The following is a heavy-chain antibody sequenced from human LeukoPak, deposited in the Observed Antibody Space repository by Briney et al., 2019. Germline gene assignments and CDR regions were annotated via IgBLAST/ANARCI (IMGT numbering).Heavy chain of an antibody. D-gene: IGHD3-10*01. CDR3: VKDRGQGYYFDY. CDR2: ISGDGGST. CDR1: GFSFSTFA. J-gene: IGHJ4*02. Sequence: PGGSLRLSCSASGFSFSTFAMHWVRQAPGKGLEYVSTISGDGGSTYYADSVKGRFTISRDNSRNTLFLQMSSLRAEDTAVYYCVKDRGQGYYFDYWDQGTLVTVSS. V-gene: IGHV3-64D*06.